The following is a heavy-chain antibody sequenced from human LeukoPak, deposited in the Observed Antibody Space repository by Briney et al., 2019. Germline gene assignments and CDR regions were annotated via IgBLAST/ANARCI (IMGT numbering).Heavy chain of an antibody. Sequence: SETLSLTCAVYGGSFTKHQWSWIRQPPGKGLEWIGAINDGGSTNYNPSLKSRVTISVDTSKNQFSLKLSSVTAADTAVYYCATRAVDLGAFDIWGQGTMVTVSS. D-gene: IGHD4-23*01. CDR1: GGSFTKHQ. CDR3: ATRAVDLGAFDI. CDR2: INDGGST. J-gene: IGHJ3*02. V-gene: IGHV4-34*01.